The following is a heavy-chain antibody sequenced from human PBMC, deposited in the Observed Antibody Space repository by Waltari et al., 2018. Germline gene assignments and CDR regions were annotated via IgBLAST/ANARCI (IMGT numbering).Heavy chain of an antibody. J-gene: IGHJ4*02. CDR1: GGSISSGSYY. CDR2: IYTSGST. Sequence: QVQLQESGPGLVKPSQTLSLTCTVSGGSISSGSYYWSWIRQPAGKGLEWIGRIYTSGSTNYNPSLKSRVTISVDTSKNQFSLKLSSVTAADTAVYYCARVGSGWYLGLDYWGQGTLVTVSS. V-gene: IGHV4-61*02. D-gene: IGHD6-19*01. CDR3: ARVGSGWYLGLDY.